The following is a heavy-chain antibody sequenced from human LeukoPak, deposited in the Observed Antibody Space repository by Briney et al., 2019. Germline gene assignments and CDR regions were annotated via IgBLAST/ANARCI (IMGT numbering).Heavy chain of an antibody. Sequence: QPGGSLRLSCTASGFSFSDYSMNWVRQAPGKGLEWVSYIRSSTSNIFYAESVKGRFTVSRDNAKNSLYLHMNSLRAEDKAVYYCARDRWHYGSGSGFFDYWGQGTLVTVSS. V-gene: IGHV3-48*01. J-gene: IGHJ4*02. CDR1: GFSFSDYS. CDR3: ARDRWHYGSGSGFFDY. CDR2: IRSSTSNI. D-gene: IGHD3-3*02.